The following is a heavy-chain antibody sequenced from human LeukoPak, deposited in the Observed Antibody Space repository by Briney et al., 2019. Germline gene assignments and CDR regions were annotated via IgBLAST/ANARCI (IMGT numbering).Heavy chain of an antibody. CDR2: INHSGST. CDR1: GGSFSGYY. Sequence: SETLSLTCAVYGGSFSGYYWSWIRQPPGKGLEWIGEINHSGSTNYNPSLKGRVTISFDTSKNQFYLQLSSVTAADMAVYYCARTRGHTYAQPTYFFDCWGQGTLVTVCS. V-gene: IGHV4-34*01. J-gene: IGHJ4*02. CDR3: ARTRGHTYAQPTYFFDC. D-gene: IGHD5-18*01.